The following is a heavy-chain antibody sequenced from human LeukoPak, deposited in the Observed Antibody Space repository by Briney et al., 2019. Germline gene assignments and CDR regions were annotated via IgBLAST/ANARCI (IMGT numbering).Heavy chain of an antibody. J-gene: IGHJ4*02. CDR3: AKDRANWAIDD. CDR1: GFTFTNHP. Sequence: GGSLRLSCAASGFTFTNHPMNWVRQAPGKGLEWVSYIGGDGVAFYADSVKGRFTMSKDDARKSLYLQMSSLRVEDTALYYCAKDRANWAIDDWGQGTQVTVSS. D-gene: IGHD2-2*02. CDR2: IGGDGVA. V-gene: IGHV3-69-1*01.